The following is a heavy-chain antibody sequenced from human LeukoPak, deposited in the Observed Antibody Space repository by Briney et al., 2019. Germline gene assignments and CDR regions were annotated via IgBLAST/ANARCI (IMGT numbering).Heavy chain of an antibody. CDR1: GFTFSSYG. CDR2: IREDGSNK. D-gene: IGHD2-2*01. J-gene: IGHJ4*02. V-gene: IGHV3-30*02. Sequence: GGALRLSCAASGFTFSSYGMHWVRQAPGKGLEWVAFIREDGSNKYYADSVKGRCTISRENSKNTLYLQMNSLRAEDTAVYYCAKDRYCSSTSCPPGFDYWGQGTLVTVSS. CDR3: AKDRYCSSTSCPPGFDY.